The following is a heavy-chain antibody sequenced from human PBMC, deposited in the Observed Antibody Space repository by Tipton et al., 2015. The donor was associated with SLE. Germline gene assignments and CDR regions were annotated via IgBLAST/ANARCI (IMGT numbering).Heavy chain of an antibody. CDR3: ARSREGLADH. V-gene: IGHV4-59*11. CDR2: HSGST. J-gene: IGHJ4*02. Sequence: TLSLTCTVSGGSINSHFWSWIRQPPGKGLEWIGHSGSTYHNPSLKSRVTISVDTSKNQFSLRLRFVTAADTAMYYCARSREGLADHWGQGTLVTVSS. CDR1: GGSINSHF.